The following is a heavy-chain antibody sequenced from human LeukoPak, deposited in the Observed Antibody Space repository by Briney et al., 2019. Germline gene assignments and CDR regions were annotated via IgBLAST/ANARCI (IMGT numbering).Heavy chain of an antibody. Sequence: SETLSLTCTVSGGSISSYYWSWIRQPPGKGLEWIGYIYYSGSTNYNPSLKSRVTISVDTSKNQFSLELSSVTAADTAVYYCARREFGQALDYWGQGTLVTVSS. V-gene: IGHV4-59*08. CDR2: IYYSGST. D-gene: IGHD3-10*01. CDR1: GGSISSYY. J-gene: IGHJ4*02. CDR3: ARREFGQALDY.